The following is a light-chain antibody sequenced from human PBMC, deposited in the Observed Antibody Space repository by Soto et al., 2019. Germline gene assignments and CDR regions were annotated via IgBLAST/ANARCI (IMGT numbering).Light chain of an antibody. V-gene: IGKV3-15*01. J-gene: IGKJ2*02. CDR3: QQYGSSRT. CDR2: GAS. CDR1: QSVSSN. Sequence: EIVMTQSPATLSVSPGERATLSCRASQSVSSNLAWYQQKPGQAPRLLIYGASTRATGIPARFSGSGSGTDFTLTIRRLEPEDFAVYYCQQYGSSRTFGQGTKLEIK.